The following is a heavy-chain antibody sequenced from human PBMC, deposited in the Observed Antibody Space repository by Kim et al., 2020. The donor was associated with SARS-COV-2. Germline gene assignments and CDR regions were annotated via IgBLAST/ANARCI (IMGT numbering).Heavy chain of an antibody. D-gene: IGHD3-10*01. CDR3: ARAGYYGLYGMDV. V-gene: IGHV4-59*01. J-gene: IGHJ6*02. CDR1: GGSISDYY. Sequence: SETLSLTCTVSGGSISDYYWSWIRQPPGKGLQWIGYIYYSGSTNYNTYLQSRVTISVDTSKNQFSLKLSSVTAADTAVYYCARAGYYGLYGMDVCGQGTT. CDR2: IYYSGST.